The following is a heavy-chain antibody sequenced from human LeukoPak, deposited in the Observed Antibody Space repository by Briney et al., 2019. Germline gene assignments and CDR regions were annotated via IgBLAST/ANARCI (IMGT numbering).Heavy chain of an antibody. CDR3: ARAPHKNVYYFDY. CDR2: IYHSGST. CDR1: GGSISSGGNS. J-gene: IGHJ4*02. Sequence: SETLSLTCAVSGGSISSGGNSWSWIRQPPGKGLEWIGYIYHSGSTYYNPSLKSRVTISVDRSKNQFSLKLSSVTAADTAVYYCARAPHKNVYYFDYWGQGTLVTVSS. D-gene: IGHD3-16*01. V-gene: IGHV4-30-2*01.